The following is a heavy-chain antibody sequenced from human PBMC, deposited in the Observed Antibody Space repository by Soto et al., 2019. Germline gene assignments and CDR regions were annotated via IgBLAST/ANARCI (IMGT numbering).Heavy chain of an antibody. CDR1: GFTFSNAW. CDR2: IKSKTDGGTT. V-gene: IGHV3-15*01. Sequence: EVQLVESGGGLVKPGGSLRLSCAASGFTFSNAWMSWVRQAPGKGLEWVGRIKSKTDGGTTDYAAPVKGRFTISRDDSKNTLYLQMNSLKTEDTDVYYCHLAGYRRSSWAYYYYGMDVWGQGTTVTVSS. CDR3: HLAGYRRSSWAYYYYGMDV. D-gene: IGHD6-13*01. J-gene: IGHJ6*02.